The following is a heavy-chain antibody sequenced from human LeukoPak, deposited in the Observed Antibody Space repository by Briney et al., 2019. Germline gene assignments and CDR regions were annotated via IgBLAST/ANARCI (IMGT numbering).Heavy chain of an antibody. CDR1: GFTFSNAW. CDR3: TTDRWQLARTSDY. V-gene: IGHV3-15*01. Sequence: GGSLRLSCAASGFTFSNAWMSWVRQAPGKGLEWVGRIKSKTDGGTTDYAAPVKGRFTIPRDDSKNTLYLQMNSLKTEDTAVYYCTTDRWQLARTSDYWGQGTLVTVSS. D-gene: IGHD6-6*01. CDR2: IKSKTDGGTT. J-gene: IGHJ4*02.